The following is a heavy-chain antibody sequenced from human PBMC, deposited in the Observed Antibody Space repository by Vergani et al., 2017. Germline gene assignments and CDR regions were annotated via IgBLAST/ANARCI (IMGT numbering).Heavy chain of an antibody. V-gene: IGHV3-48*03. CDR2: ISSSGSTI. D-gene: IGHD6-19*01. Sequence: EVQLLESGGGLVQPGGSLRLSCAASGFTFSSYEMNWVRQAPGKGLEWVSYISSSGSTIYYADSVKGRFTISRDNAKNSLYLQMNSLRAEDTAVYYCARDLNSSAWYQVRYYYGMDVWGQGTTVTVSS. CDR1: GFTFSSYE. CDR3: ARDLNSSAWYQVRYYYGMDV. J-gene: IGHJ6*02.